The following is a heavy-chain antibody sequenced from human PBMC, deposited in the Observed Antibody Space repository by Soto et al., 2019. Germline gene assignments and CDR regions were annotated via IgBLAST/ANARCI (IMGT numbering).Heavy chain of an antibody. CDR3: ARDPVARPPYYFDY. CDR1: GYTFTSYG. CDR2: ISAYNGNT. Sequence: ASVKVSCKASGYTFTSYGISWVRQAPGQGLEWMGWISAYNGNTNYAQKLQSSVTFTRKSFPSTAYMELSSLRSEVTFVYYCARDPVARPPYYFDYWVQETLVTVSS. J-gene: IGHJ4*02. V-gene: IGHV1-18*01. D-gene: IGHD6-6*01.